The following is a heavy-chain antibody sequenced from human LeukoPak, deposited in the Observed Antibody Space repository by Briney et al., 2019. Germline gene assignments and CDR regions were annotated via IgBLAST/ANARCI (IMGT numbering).Heavy chain of an antibody. CDR1: GFTVSSNY. J-gene: IGHJ3*02. Sequence: PGGSLRLSCAASGFTVSSNYMSWVRQAPGKGLEWVSVIYSGGSTYYADSAKGRFTISRDNSKNTLYLQMNSLRAEDTAVYYCARDPTAMGPDAFDIWGQGTMVTVSS. CDR3: ARDPTAMGPDAFDI. V-gene: IGHV3-53*01. CDR2: IYSGGST. D-gene: IGHD5-18*01.